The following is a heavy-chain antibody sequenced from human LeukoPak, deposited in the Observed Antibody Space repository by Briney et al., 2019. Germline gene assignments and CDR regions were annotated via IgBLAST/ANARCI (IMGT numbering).Heavy chain of an antibody. CDR1: GFTFDNYA. Sequence: GGSLRLSCATSGFTFDNYAIHWVRQAPGKGLEWISYISTTGDRIQYADSVKGRFTISRDNAKNSLYLQMDSLRAEDTAVYYCARDTKDYWGQGTLVTVSS. J-gene: IGHJ4*02. CDR3: ARDTKDY. D-gene: IGHD2-8*01. V-gene: IGHV3-48*03. CDR2: ISTTGDRI.